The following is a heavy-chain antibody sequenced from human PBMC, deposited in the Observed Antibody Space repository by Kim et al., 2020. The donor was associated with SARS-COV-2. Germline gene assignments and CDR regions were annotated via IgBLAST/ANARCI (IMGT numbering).Heavy chain of an antibody. D-gene: IGHD2-8*01. J-gene: IGHJ4*02. V-gene: IGHV3-30-3*01. CDR3: ARDPNLRQTNLDY. CDR1: GFTFSSYA. CDR2: ISYDGSNK. Sequence: GGSLRLSCAASGFTFSSYAMHWVRQAPGKGLEWVAVISYDGSNKYYADSVKGRFTISRDNSKNTLYLQMNSLRAEDTAVYYCARDPNLRQTNLDYWGQGTLVTVSS.